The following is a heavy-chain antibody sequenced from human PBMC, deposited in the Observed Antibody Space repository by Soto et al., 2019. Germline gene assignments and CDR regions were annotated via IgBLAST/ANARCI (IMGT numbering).Heavy chain of an antibody. CDR1: GGSISSYY. CDR2: IYYSGST. V-gene: IGHV4-59*08. D-gene: IGHD3-3*01. CDR3: ARHAQNDFWSGYYGMLEY. J-gene: IGHJ4*02. Sequence: SETLSLTCTVSGGSISSYYWSWIRQPPGKGLEWIGYIYYSGSTNYNPSLKSRVTISVDTSKNQFSLKLSSVTAADTAVYYCARHAQNDFWSGYYGMLEYWGQGTLVTVSS.